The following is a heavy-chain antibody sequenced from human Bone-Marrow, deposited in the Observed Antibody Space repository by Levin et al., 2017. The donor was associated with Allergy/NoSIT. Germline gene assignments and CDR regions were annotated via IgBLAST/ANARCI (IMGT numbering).Heavy chain of an antibody. CDR3: ARMGNAGVDF. CDR1: GGSIRSYY. Sequence: SETLSLTCTVSGGSIRSYYWSWIRQPPGKGLEWIGYIYYSGSTNYNPSLKSRVTISVDTSKNQFSLKLNSVTAADTAVYYCARMGNAGVDFWGQGTLVTVSS. D-gene: IGHD1-1*01. J-gene: IGHJ4*02. V-gene: IGHV4-59*01. CDR2: IYYSGST.